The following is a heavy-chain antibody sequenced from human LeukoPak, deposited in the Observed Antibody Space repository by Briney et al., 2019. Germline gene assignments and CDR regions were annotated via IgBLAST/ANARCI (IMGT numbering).Heavy chain of an antibody. V-gene: IGHV1-69*04. CDR2: IIPILGIA. CDR3: ATGVYCSGGSCYGDNWFDP. D-gene: IGHD2-15*01. Sequence: SVKVSCKASGGTFSSYAISWVRQAPGQGLEWMGRIIPILGIANYAQKFQGRVTTTADKSTSTAYMELSSLRSEDTAVYYCATGVYCSGGSCYGDNWFDPWGQGTLVTVSS. CDR1: GGTFSSYA. J-gene: IGHJ5*02.